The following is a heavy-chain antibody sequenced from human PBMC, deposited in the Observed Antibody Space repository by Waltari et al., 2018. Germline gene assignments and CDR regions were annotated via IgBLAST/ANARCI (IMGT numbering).Heavy chain of an antibody. J-gene: IGHJ4*02. CDR3: ASAYYDILD. Sequence: EVHLEESRGGLVQPGGSLRLSCAASGFTFSSYWMHWVRQAPGKGLVWVSRINGDGSTITYADSVKGRFTISRDNAKNTLYLQLNSLRVEDTAVYYCASAYYDILDWGQGTLVTVSS. V-gene: IGHV3-74*01. D-gene: IGHD3-9*01. CDR2: INGDGSTI. CDR1: GFTFSSYW.